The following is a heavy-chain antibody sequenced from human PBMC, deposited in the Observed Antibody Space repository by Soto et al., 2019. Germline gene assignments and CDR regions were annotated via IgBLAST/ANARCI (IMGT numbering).Heavy chain of an antibody. V-gene: IGHV3-33*01. J-gene: IGHJ4*02. D-gene: IGHD3-10*01. CDR3: ARDWSYYYGSGTPGD. CDR2: IWYDGSNK. CDR1: GSTFSSYG. Sequence: GSLRPSCAAPGSTFSSYGMHGVRPAPGKGREWVAVIWYDGSNKYYADTVKGRITISRETSKNTLYLLMNSLRAEATALYCGARDWSYYYGSGTPGDWGQGTLVTVSS.